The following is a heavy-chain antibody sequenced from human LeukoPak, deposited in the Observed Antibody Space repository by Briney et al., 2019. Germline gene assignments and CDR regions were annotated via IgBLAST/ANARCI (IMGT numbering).Heavy chain of an antibody. CDR1: GGSISSYY. J-gene: IGHJ4*02. V-gene: IGHV4-59*01. Sequence: SETLSLTCTISGGSISSYYWSWIRQPPGKGLEWIGYIYYSGSTNYNPSLKSRVTISVDTSKNQFSLKLSSVTAADTAVYYCARAGLDSSGYSTGFDYWGQGTLVTVSS. D-gene: IGHD3-22*01. CDR3: ARAGLDSSGYSTGFDY. CDR2: IYYSGST.